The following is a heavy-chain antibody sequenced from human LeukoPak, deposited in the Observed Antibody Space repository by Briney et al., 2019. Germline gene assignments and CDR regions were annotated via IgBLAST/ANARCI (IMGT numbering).Heavy chain of an antibody. Sequence: SETLSLNCTVSGDSISSYYWTWILQTPGKGLEWIGYFYYSGCTNYNPPLKSRVTISGETSKNQFSLKLSSVTAADTAVYYCARSGGNAPYSFISLDYWGQGMLVIVSS. D-gene: IGHD4-23*01. V-gene: IGHV4-59*01. CDR2: FYYSGCT. CDR1: GDSISSYY. CDR3: ARSGGNAPYSFISLDY. J-gene: IGHJ4*02.